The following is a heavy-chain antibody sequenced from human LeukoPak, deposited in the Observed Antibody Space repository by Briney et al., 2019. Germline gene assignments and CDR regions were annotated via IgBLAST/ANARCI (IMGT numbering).Heavy chain of an antibody. J-gene: IGHJ4*02. V-gene: IGHV3-21*04. CDR3: AKDETISGVNYFYY. Sequence: SGGSLRLSCAASGFTFSSYSMNWVRQAPGKGLEWVSSISSSSSYIYYADSVKGRFTISRGNAKNSVFLQMNSLRAEDTAVYYCAKDETISGVNYFYYWGQGTLVTVSS. CDR2: ISSSSSYI. D-gene: IGHD3-3*01. CDR1: GFTFSSYS.